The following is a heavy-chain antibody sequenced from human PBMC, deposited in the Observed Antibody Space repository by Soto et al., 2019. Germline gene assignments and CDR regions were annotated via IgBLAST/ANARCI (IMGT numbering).Heavy chain of an antibody. V-gene: IGHV3-23*01. CDR2: ISGSGGST. CDR1: GFTFSNYA. J-gene: IGHJ1*01. Sequence: GGSLRLSCAASGFTFSNYAMGWVRQAPGKGLEWVSAISGSGGSTYYADSVKGRFTISRDNSKNTLYLQMNSLRAEDTALYYCVKDKGFYYGSGNYYNLGHHWGQGTLVTVSS. CDR3: VKDKGFYYGSGNYYNLGHH. D-gene: IGHD3-10*01.